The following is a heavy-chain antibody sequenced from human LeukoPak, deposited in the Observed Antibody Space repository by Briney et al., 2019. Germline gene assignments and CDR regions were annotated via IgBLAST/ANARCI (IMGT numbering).Heavy chain of an antibody. CDR2: KDYSGST. V-gene: IGHV4-59*01. J-gene: IGHJ2*01. Sequence: PSETLSLTCTVSGGSISRYYWSWIRQPPGKGLEWIGYKDYSGSTNYNRSLKSRVTISVDTSKNQFSLKLSSVTAADTAVYYCARVYYSSSYDYWYFDLWGRGTLVTVSS. CDR1: GGSISRYY. CDR3: ARVYYSSSYDYWYFDL. D-gene: IGHD6-13*01.